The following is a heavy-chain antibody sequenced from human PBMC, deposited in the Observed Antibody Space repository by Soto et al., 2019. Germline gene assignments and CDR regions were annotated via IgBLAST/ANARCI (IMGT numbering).Heavy chain of an antibody. V-gene: IGHV3-7*01. CDR1: GFTFISSF. D-gene: IGHD3-22*01. CDR3: ARGSGYPYYYNGLDV. Sequence: GGSLRLSCVASGFTFISSFMGWIRQAPGKGLEWVANINQDGGVTYYVDSVEGRFTIPREAAKNSLHLQMNSLRVADTAVYYCARGSGYPYYYNGLDVWGQGTTVTVS. CDR2: INQDGGVT. J-gene: IGHJ6*02.